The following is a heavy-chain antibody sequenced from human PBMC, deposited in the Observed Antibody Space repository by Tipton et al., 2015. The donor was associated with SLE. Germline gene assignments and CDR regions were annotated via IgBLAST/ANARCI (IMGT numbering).Heavy chain of an antibody. D-gene: IGHD3-9*01. CDR3: ARLYYDILTGSSRDWYFDY. Sequence: TLSLTCTVSGYSISSGYYWGWIRQPPGKGLEWIGNIDYGGSTYYNPSLKSRVSISVDTSKNQFSLKLSSVTAADTAVYYCARLYYDILTGSSRDWYFDYWGQGTLVTVSS. CDR1: GYSISSGYY. V-gene: IGHV4-38-2*02. J-gene: IGHJ4*02. CDR2: IDYGGST.